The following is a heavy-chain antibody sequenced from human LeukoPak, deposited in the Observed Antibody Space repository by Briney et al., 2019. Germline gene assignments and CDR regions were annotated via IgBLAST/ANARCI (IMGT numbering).Heavy chain of an antibody. J-gene: IGHJ4*02. D-gene: IGHD3-22*01. V-gene: IGHV3-23*01. CDR3: AKETNYDDSSDYYDY. Sequence: GGSLRLSCAASGFTFSSYAMSWVRQAPGKGLEWVSVISGSGGSTYYADSVKGRFTISRDNSKNTLYLQMDSLRAEDTAVYYCAKETNYDDSSDYYDYWGQGTLVTVSS. CDR2: ISGSGGST. CDR1: GFTFSSYA.